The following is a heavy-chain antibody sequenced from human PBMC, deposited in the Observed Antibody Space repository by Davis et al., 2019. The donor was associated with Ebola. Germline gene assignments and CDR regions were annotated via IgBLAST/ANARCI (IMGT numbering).Heavy chain of an antibody. Sequence: KVSCKASGYSFTSYWIGWVRQMPGKGLEWMGIIYPGDSDTRYSPSFQGQVTISADKSISTAYLQWSSLKASDTAMYYCARVSGYSYGYYYFDYWGQGTLVTVSS. V-gene: IGHV5-51*01. D-gene: IGHD5-18*01. CDR1: GYSFTSYW. CDR3: ARVSGYSYGYYYFDY. J-gene: IGHJ4*02. CDR2: IYPGDSDT.